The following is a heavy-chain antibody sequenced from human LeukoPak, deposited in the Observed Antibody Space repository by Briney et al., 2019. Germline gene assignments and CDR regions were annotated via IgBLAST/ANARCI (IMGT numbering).Heavy chain of an antibody. CDR1: GFTFSGYS. J-gene: IGHJ4*02. CDR2: ISRSSSYI. Sequence: PGGSLRLSCAASGFTFSGYSMNWVRQAPGKGLEWVSSISRSSSYIYYADSVKGRFTISRDNAKNSLYLQMTSLRAEDTAVYYCARDKIVGATHFDYWGQGTLVTVSS. D-gene: IGHD1-26*01. V-gene: IGHV3-21*01. CDR3: ARDKIVGATHFDY.